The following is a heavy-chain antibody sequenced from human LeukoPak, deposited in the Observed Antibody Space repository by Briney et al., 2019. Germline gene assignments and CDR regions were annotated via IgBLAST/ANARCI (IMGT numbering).Heavy chain of an antibody. Sequence: ASVKVSCKASGYTFTNYAMHRVRQAPGQTIEWLGWINPANGYTKYSQQFQDRVTVTSDTSASTAYMELSSLRSEDKAVYYCAIRDGHTDHWGQGTLVTVSS. D-gene: IGHD5-24*01. CDR3: AIRDGHTDH. J-gene: IGHJ4*02. CDR1: GYTFTNYA. CDR2: INPANGYT. V-gene: IGHV1-3*03.